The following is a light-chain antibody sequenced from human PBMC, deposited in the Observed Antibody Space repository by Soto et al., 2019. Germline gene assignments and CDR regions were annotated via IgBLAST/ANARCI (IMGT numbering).Light chain of an antibody. CDR1: QSISSW. CDR2: DAY. Sequence: DIQMTQSPSTLSASVGDRVTITCRASQSISSWLAWYQQKPGKAPKLLIYDAYSLESGTPSRFSGSGSGTEFTLTIRSLQPEDFAVYYCQQYENYWTFGQGTKVDIK. J-gene: IGKJ1*01. V-gene: IGKV1-5*01. CDR3: QQYENYWT.